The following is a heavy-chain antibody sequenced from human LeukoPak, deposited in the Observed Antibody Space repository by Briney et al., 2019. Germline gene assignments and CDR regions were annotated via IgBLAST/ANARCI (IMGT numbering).Heavy chain of an antibody. Sequence: PSQTLSLTCAVSGGSINSGGYSWSWIRQPPGKGLEWIGYIYHSGSTYYNPSLKSRVTISVDRSKNQFSLKLSSVTAADTAVYYCARGLIAALFDAFDIWGQGTMVTASS. CDR2: IYHSGST. CDR1: GGSINSGGYS. J-gene: IGHJ3*02. CDR3: ARGLIAALFDAFDI. V-gene: IGHV4-30-2*01. D-gene: IGHD6-13*01.